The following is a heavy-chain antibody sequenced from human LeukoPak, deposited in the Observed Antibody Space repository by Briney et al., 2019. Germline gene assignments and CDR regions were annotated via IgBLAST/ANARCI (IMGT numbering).Heavy chain of an antibody. D-gene: IGHD3-10*01. V-gene: IGHV4-34*01. CDR2: INHSGST. CDR1: GGSFSGYY. Sequence: SETLSLTCAVYGGSFSGYYWSWIRQPPGKGLEWIGEINHSGSTNYNPSLKSRVTISVDTSKNQFSLKLSSVTAADTAVYYCARDYYGSGSLGDWGQGTLVTVSS. CDR3: ARDYYGSGSLGD. J-gene: IGHJ4*02.